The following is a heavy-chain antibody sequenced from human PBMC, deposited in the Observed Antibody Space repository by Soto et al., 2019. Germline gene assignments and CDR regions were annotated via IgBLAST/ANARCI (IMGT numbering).Heavy chain of an antibody. D-gene: IGHD3-10*01. V-gene: IGHV3-30*18. J-gene: IGHJ6*01. CDR2: ISYDGSNK. CDR3: AKDLGSGKPYYYYAMDV. CDR1: GFIFSKYG. Sequence: QVQLVGSGGGVVQPGRSLRLSCGASGFIFSKYGMHWVRQAPGKGLEWVAVISYDGSNKYYAESVKGRFIISRDKSENTLYLQMNSLRAEDTALYYCAKDLGSGKPYYYYAMDVW.